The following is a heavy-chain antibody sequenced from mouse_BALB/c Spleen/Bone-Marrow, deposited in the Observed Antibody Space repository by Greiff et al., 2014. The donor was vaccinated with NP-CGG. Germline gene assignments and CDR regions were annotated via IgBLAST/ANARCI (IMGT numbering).Heavy chain of an antibody. CDR3: TRSMGYFDY. V-gene: IGHV1-69*02. Sequence: VQLQQSGAELVRPGASVKLSCKASGYTFTTFWINWVKQRPGQGLEWIGNIYPSDTYTNYSQDFKDKATLTVDKSSSTAYMQLSSPTSEDSAVYYCTRSMGYFDYWGQGTTLTVSS. J-gene: IGHJ2*01. CDR1: GYTFTTFW. CDR2: IYPSDTYT.